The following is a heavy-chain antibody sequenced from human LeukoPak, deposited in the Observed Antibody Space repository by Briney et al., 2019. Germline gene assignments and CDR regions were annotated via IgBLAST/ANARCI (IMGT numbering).Heavy chain of an antibody. V-gene: IGHV1-69*13. CDR2: IIPIFGTA. CDR1: GGTFSSYA. Sequence: ASVKVSCKASGGTFSSYAISWVRQAPGQGLEWMGGIIPIFGTANYAQKFQGRVTITADESTSTAYMELSSLRSEDTAVYYCASFGYCSSTSCPSYYYYYMDVWGKGTTVTVSS. CDR3: ASFGYCSSTSCPSYYYYYMDV. D-gene: IGHD2-2*01. J-gene: IGHJ6*03.